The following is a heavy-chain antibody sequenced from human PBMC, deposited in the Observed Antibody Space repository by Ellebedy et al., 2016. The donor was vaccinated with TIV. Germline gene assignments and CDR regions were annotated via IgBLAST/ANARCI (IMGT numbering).Heavy chain of an antibody. V-gene: IGHV3-64*01. J-gene: IGHJ6*02. CDR2: ISSNGGDT. CDR1: GFTFSNYP. D-gene: IGHD2/OR15-2a*01. Sequence: PGGSLRLSCAASGFTFSNYPMHWVRPAPGKGLEYVSAISSNGGDTYHANSVEGRFTSSRDNSKNMLYLQMGSLRVEDMAVYYCARGRIPYGLDVWGQGTTVTVSS. CDR3: ARGRIPYGLDV.